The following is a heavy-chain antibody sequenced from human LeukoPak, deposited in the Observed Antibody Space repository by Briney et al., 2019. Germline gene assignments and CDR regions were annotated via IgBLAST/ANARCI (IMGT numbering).Heavy chain of an antibody. V-gene: IGHV4-34*01. Sequence: GSLRLSCAASGFTFSSYWMSWVRQPPGKGLEWIGEINHSGSTNYNPSLKSRVTISVDTSKNQFSLKLGSVTAADTAVYYCAGEFAYWGQGTLVSVSS. CDR1: GFTFSSYW. CDR2: INHSGST. J-gene: IGHJ4*02. CDR3: AGEFAY.